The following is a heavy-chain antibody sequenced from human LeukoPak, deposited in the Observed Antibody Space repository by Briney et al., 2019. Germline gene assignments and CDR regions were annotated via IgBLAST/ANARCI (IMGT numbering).Heavy chain of an antibody. V-gene: IGHV3-9*01. Sequence: GGSLRLSCAASGFTFDDFAMHWVRQVPGKGLEWVSGISWNSGTIGYGDSVKGRFTISRDNAKNSLYLQINSLRADDTALYYCVTGIAGAGFADYFQHWGQGTLVTVSS. J-gene: IGHJ1*01. CDR2: ISWNSGTI. CDR3: VTGIAGAGFADYFQH. D-gene: IGHD6-13*01. CDR1: GFTFDDFA.